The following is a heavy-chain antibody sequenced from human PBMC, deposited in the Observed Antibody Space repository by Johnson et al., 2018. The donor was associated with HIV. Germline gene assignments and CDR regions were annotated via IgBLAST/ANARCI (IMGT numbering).Heavy chain of an antibody. CDR1: GFTVSSNY. J-gene: IGHJ3*02. V-gene: IGHV3-66*02. CDR3: AREGGGTVVLGDEGAFDI. Sequence: VQLVESGGGSVQPGGSLRLSCAASGFTVSSNYMSWVRQAPGKGLEWVSVIYSGGSTYYADSVKGRFTISSDNSTNTLFLQMNSLRAEDTSVYYCAREGGGTVVLGDEGAFDIWGQGTMVTVS. D-gene: IGHD3-10*01. CDR2: IYSGGST.